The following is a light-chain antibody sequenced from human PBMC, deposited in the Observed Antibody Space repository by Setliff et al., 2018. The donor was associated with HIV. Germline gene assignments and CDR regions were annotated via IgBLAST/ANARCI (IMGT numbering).Light chain of an antibody. V-gene: IGLV2-11*01. CDR2: DVT. Sequence: QSALTQPRSVSGSPGQSVTIPCTGTSSDVGSYNFVTWYQQHPGKVPKLIIYDVTRRPSGVPDLFSGSRSGNTASLTISGLQAEDEADYYCSSFAGRLHVFGTGTKVTVL. CDR1: SSDVGSYNF. J-gene: IGLJ1*01. CDR3: SSFAGRLHV.